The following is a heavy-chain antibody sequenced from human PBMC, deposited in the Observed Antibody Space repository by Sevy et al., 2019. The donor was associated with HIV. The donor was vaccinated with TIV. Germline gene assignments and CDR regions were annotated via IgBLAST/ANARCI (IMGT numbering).Heavy chain of an antibody. CDR2: IRSKTYGGTT. CDR1: GFTFGDYA. D-gene: IGHD3-10*01. CDR3: TSLRGTISAYYYFGMDV. Sequence: GGSLRLSCTASGFTFGDYAMSWIRQTPGRGLEWVGFIRSKTYGGTTEYAASVKDRFTISRDDSKSIAYLQMNSLKTEDTALYYCTSLRGTISAYYYFGMDVWGQGTTVTVSS. J-gene: IGHJ6*02. V-gene: IGHV3-49*03.